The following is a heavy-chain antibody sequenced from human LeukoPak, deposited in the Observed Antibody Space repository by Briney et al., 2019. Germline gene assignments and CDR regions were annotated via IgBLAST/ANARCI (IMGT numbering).Heavy chain of an antibody. CDR2: ISYDGSNK. CDR3: AQDPTAAAGTSWFAP. J-gene: IGHJ5*02. D-gene: IGHD6-13*01. Sequence: GGSLRLSCAASRFTFSSYAMHWVRQAPGRGREWVAVISYDGSNKYYADSVKGRLTPSRDNYKNTLYLQMNSTRAEDTAVYYCAQDPTAAAGTSWFAPWGQGTLVTVPS. CDR1: RFTFSSYA. V-gene: IGHV3-30*07.